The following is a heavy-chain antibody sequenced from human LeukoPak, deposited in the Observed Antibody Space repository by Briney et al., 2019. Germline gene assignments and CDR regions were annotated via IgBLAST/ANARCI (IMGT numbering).Heavy chain of an antibody. CDR3: AELGITMIGGV. CDR1: GFTFNNYV. CDR2: ISGSGDST. V-gene: IGHV3-23*01. J-gene: IGHJ6*04. D-gene: IGHD3-10*02. Sequence: GGSLRLSCAASGFTFNNYVMTWVRQAPGKGLEWVSVISGSGDSTYYADSVKGRFTISRDNAKNSLYLQMNSLRAEDTAVYYCAELGITMIGGVWGKGTTVTISS.